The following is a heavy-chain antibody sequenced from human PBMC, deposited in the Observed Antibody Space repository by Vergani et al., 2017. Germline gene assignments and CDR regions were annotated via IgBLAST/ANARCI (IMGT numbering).Heavy chain of an antibody. CDR3: ARGVAPFWSGYRNWFDP. V-gene: IGHV4-34*01. CDR2: INHSGST. D-gene: IGHD3-3*01. Sequence: QVQLQQWGAGLLKPSETLSLTCAVYGGSFSGHYWSWIRQPPGKGLEWIGEINHSGSTNYNPSLKSRVTISVDTSKNQFSLKLSSVTAADTAVYYCARGVAPFWSGYRNWFDPWGQGTLVTVSS. J-gene: IGHJ5*02. CDR1: GGSFSGHY.